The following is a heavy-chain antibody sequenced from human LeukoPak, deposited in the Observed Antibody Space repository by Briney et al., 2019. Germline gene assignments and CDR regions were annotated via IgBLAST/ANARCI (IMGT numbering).Heavy chain of an antibody. CDR2: IYTSGST. V-gene: IGHV4-4*07. CDR1: GGSISSYY. D-gene: IGHD6-6*01. CDR3: ARTEWQLVGGSAFDI. Sequence: SETLSLTCTVSGGSISSYYWSWIRQPAGKGLEWIGRIYTSGSTNYNPSLKSRVTMSVDTSKNQFSLKLSSVTAADTAVYYCARTEWQLVGGSAFDIWGQGTMVTVSS. J-gene: IGHJ3*02.